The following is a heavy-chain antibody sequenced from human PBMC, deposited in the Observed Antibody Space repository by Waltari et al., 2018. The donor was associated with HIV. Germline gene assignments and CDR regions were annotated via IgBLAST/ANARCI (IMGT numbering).Heavy chain of an antibody. CDR1: GFTFSDAW. CDR2: IKSNTDGGTT. Sequence: EVLLVESGGGLGKRGGSLRLSCAASGFTFSDAWMSWVRQAPGKGLEWVGHIKSNTDGGTTDYAAPVKGRFTISRDDSKTTLYLEMNSLKTEDTAVYYCTTVGGGTRDYWGQGTLITVSS. V-gene: IGHV3-15*01. J-gene: IGHJ4*02. CDR3: TTVGGGTRDY. D-gene: IGHD3-16*01.